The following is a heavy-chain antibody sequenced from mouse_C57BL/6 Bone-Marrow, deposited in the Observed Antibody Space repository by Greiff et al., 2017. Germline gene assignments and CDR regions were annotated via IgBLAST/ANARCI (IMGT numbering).Heavy chain of an antibody. D-gene: IGHD3-1*01. CDR2: IYPRSGNT. CDR1: GYTFTSYG. J-gene: IGHJ2*01. Sequence: QVQLQQSGAELARPGASVKLSCKASGYTFTSYGISWVKQRTGQGLEWIGEIYPRSGNTYYNEKFKGKATLTADKSASTAYMELRSLTSEDSAVYFCARGGLSAPPYYFDYWGQGTTLTVSS. CDR3: ARGGLSAPPYYFDY. V-gene: IGHV1-81*01.